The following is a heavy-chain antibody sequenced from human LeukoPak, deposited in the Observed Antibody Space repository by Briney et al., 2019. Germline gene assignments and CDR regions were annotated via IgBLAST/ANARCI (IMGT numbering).Heavy chain of an antibody. J-gene: IGHJ5*02. CDR1: GGSISSGSYY. CDR3: ARHEKVPADHSWFDP. V-gene: IGHV4-61*02. CDR2: TYTSGST. D-gene: IGHD2-2*01. Sequence: KSSETLSLTCTVSGGSISSGSYYWSWIRQPAGKGLEWIGRTYTSGSTNYNPSLKSRVTISVDTSKNQFSLKLSSVTAADAAVYYCARHEKVPADHSWFDPWGQGTLVTVSS.